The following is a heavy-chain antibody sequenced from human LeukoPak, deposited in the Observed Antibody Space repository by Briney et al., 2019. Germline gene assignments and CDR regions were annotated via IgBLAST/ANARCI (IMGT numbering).Heavy chain of an antibody. CDR3: VKGGQLAAYYFDF. V-gene: IGHV3-66*01. J-gene: IGHJ4*02. CDR1: GFTVSNNY. D-gene: IGHD6-6*01. CDR2: SFGGGST. Sequence: GGSLRLSCAASGFTVSNNYMSWVRQAPGKGLEWVSVSFGGGSTYYADSVKGRFTISRDNSKDTLYLQMNSLRAEDTAVYFCVKGGQLAAYYFDFWGQGTLVTVSS.